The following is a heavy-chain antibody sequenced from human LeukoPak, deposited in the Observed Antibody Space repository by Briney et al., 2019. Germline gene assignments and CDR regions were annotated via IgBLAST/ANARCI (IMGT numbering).Heavy chain of an antibody. Sequence: ASVKVSCKASGYTFTSYHLHWVRQAPGQGLEWMGIINPSGGSPNYAQKFQGRVTMTRDMSTSTDYMELSSLRSEDTAIYYCARDNSVGDNAWWFDPWGQGTLVTVSS. J-gene: IGHJ5*02. V-gene: IGHV1-46*01. CDR2: INPSGGSP. CDR1: GYTFTSYH. CDR3: ARDNSVGDNAWWFDP. D-gene: IGHD1-26*01.